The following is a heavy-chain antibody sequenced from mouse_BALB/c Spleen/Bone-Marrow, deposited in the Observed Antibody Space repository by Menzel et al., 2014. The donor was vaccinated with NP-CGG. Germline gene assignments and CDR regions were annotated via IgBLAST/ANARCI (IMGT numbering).Heavy chain of an antibody. CDR1: GFSLTSFG. Sequence: QVQLQQSGPGLVSPSQSLSITCIVSGFSLTSFGVHWVRQPPGKGLEWLGVIWAGGSTNYNSALMSRLSISKDNSKSQVFLKMNSLQTDDTAMYYCARYGNYEDAMDYWGQRTSVTVSS. J-gene: IGHJ4*01. CDR2: IWAGGST. D-gene: IGHD2-10*02. V-gene: IGHV2-9*02. CDR3: ARYGNYEDAMDY.